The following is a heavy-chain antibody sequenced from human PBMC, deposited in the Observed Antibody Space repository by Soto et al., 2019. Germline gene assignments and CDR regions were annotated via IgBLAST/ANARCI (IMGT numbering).Heavy chain of an antibody. CDR2: ISSSSSTI. J-gene: IGHJ5*02. Sequence: EVQLVESGGGLVQPGGSLRLSCAASGFTFSSYSMNWVRQAPGKGLEWVSYISSSSSTIYYAASVKGRFTISRDNAKNSLYLQMSSRRDEDTAVYYCAREGGLLNWFDPWGQGTLVTVSS. CDR1: GFTFSSYS. V-gene: IGHV3-48*02. CDR3: AREGGLLNWFDP.